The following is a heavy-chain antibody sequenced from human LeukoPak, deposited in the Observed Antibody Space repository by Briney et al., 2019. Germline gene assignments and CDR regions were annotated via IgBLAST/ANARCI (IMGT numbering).Heavy chain of an antibody. V-gene: IGHV4-34*01. CDR3: ARGLGYCSSTSCLEDY. D-gene: IGHD2-2*01. CDR1: GGSFSGYY. Sequence: SETLSLTCAVYGGSFSGYYWGWIRQPPGKGREGIGEINQSGSTNYNPSLKSRVTISVDTSKNQFSLKLSSVTAADTAVYCCARGLGYCSSTSCLEDYWGQGTLVTVSS. CDR2: INQSGST. J-gene: IGHJ4*02.